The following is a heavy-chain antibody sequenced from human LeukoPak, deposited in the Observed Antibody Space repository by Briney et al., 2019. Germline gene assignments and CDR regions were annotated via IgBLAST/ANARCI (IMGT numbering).Heavy chain of an antibody. V-gene: IGHV3-30*02. J-gene: IGHJ4*02. CDR3: AKDTKSLAGRVVDY. CDR1: GFSFNDYG. D-gene: IGHD2-8*01. Sequence: GGTLRLSCATSGFSFNDYGMHWVRQAPGMGLEWVAFIGLDGNDKYYADSVRGRFTISRDNSKNTLYLQMNSLRAEDTAVYYCAKDTKSLAGRVVDYWGQGTLVTVSS. CDR2: IGLDGNDK.